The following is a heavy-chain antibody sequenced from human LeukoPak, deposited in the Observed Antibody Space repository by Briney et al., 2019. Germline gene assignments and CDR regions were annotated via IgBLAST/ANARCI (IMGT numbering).Heavy chain of an antibody. Sequence: NPSETLSLTCTVSGGSISSYYWSWIRQPPGKGLEWIGYIYYSGSTYYNPSLKSRVIISVDTSKNQFSLNLSSVTAADTAVYYCASYYDSSGYVDYWGQGTLVTVSS. CDR2: IYYSGST. CDR1: GGSISSYY. J-gene: IGHJ4*02. V-gene: IGHV4-59*06. D-gene: IGHD3-22*01. CDR3: ASYYDSSGYVDY.